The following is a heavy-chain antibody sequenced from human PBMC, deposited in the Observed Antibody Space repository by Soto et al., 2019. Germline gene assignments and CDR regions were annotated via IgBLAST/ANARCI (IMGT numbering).Heavy chain of an antibody. CDR1: GFTFITSF. Sequence: GSLRLSCVASGFTFITSFMGWVRQAPGKGLEWVANINQDGGGTYYVDSVEGRFTISRDNAKDSLYLQMNSLRGEDTAVYYCARYFRGSGRYFFDYWGQGTLVTVSS. CDR2: INQDGGGT. D-gene: IGHD6-19*01. CDR3: ARYFRGSGRYFFDY. J-gene: IGHJ4*02. V-gene: IGHV3-7*03.